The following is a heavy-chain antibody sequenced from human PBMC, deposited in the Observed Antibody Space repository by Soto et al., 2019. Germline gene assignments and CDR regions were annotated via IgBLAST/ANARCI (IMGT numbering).Heavy chain of an antibody. CDR3: ASSSTSANYFDS. V-gene: IGHV4-31*03. Sequence: QVQLQESGPGLVKPSQTLSLTCTVSGGSISSGGYYWSWIRQHPGKGLEWIGYIYYSGSTYYNPPLKSRVXXXVXXSKNQFSLKLSSVTAADTAVYYCASSSTSANYFDSWGQGTLVTVSS. CDR1: GGSISSGGYY. J-gene: IGHJ4*02. CDR2: IYYSGST. D-gene: IGHD2-2*01.